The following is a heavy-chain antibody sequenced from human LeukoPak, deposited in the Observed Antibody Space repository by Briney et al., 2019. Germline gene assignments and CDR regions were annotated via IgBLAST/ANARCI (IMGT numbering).Heavy chain of an antibody. V-gene: IGHV4-31*03. CDR1: GGFISSGGYY. D-gene: IGHD6-13*01. Sequence: SSQTLSLTCTVSGGFISSGGYYWSWIRQHPGKGLEWIGYIYYSGSTYYNPSLKSRVTISVGTSKNQFSLKLSSVTAADTAVYYCARVGSSWYNFDYWGQGTLVTVSS. CDR3: ARVGSSWYNFDY. J-gene: IGHJ4*02. CDR2: IYYSGST.